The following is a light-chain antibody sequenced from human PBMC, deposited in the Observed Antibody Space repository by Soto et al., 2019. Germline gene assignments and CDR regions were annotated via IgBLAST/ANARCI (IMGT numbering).Light chain of an antibody. J-gene: IGLJ3*02. CDR1: SSDVGGWNY. CDR3: SSYAGSDNFVV. V-gene: IGLV2-8*01. Sequence: QSVLTQPPSASGSPGQSVTISCTGTSSDVGGWNYVSWFQQHPGKAPKLMIYEVSKRPSGVPDRFSASKSGNTASLTVSGLQAEDEADYYCSSYAGSDNFVVFGGGTKLTVL. CDR2: EVS.